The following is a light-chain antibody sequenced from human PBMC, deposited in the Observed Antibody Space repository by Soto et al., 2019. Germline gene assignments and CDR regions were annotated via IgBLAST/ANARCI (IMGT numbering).Light chain of an antibody. V-gene: IGLV2-11*02. CDR2: DVN. J-gene: IGLJ2*01. CDR3: CSYAGHYTVGV. CDR1: SSNIGNNY. Sequence: QSVLTQPPSVSAAPGQKVTISCSGSSSNIGNNYVSWYQQHPGKAPKLIIHDVNSRPSGIPDRFSGSKSGNTASLIISGLQAEDAADYYCCSYAGHYTVGVFGGGTKLTVL.